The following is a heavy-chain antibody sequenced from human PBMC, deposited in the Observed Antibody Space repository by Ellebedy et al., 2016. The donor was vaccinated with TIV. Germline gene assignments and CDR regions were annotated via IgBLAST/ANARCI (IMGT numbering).Heavy chain of an antibody. Sequence: AASVKVSCKASGYTFTDYYLHWVRQAPGQGLEWMGWINPNSGATNYAQKFQGRVTITRDTSISTAYMELSRLIADDTAVYYCARDLGRTVTTGADYWGQGTLVTVSS. V-gene: IGHV1-2*02. CDR2: INPNSGAT. J-gene: IGHJ4*02. D-gene: IGHD4-17*01. CDR3: ARDLGRTVTTGADY. CDR1: GYTFTDYY.